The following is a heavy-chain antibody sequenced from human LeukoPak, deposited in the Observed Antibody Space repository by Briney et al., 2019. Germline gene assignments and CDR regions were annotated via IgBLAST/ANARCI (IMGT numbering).Heavy chain of an antibody. Sequence: PGGCLRLSFAAPGFTFSSYSMNWVRQAPGKGLGWVSSISSSSSYIYYADSVKGRFTISRDNAKNSLYLQMNSLRAEDTAVYYCARDPRTSTFDIWGQGTMVTVSS. V-gene: IGHV3-21*01. CDR1: GFTFSSYS. J-gene: IGHJ3*02. CDR2: ISSSSSYI. CDR3: ARDPRTSTFDI. D-gene: IGHD2-2*01.